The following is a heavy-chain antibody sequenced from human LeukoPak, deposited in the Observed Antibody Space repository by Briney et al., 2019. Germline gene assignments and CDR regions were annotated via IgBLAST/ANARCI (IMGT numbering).Heavy chain of an antibody. V-gene: IGHV4-59*01. CDR3: ARARIQLWPTPSYYFDY. CDR1: GGSISSYY. Sequence: PSETLSLTCTVSGGSISSYYWSWIRQPPGKGLEWIGCIYYSGSTNYNPSLKSRVTISVDTSKNQFSLKLSSVTAADTAVYYCARARIQLWPTPSYYFDYWGQGTLVTVSS. D-gene: IGHD5-18*01. J-gene: IGHJ4*02. CDR2: IYYSGST.